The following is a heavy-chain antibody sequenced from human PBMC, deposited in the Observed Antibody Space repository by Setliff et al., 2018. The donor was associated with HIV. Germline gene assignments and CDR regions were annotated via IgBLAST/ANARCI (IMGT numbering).Heavy chain of an antibody. V-gene: IGHV1-8*01. Sequence: ASVKVSCKASGYTFTRYDINWWQQATGQGLEWMGWMNTNSGNTGYAQKFQGRVTMTRNTSISTAYMELSSLRSEDTAVYYCARGQGGMRVGGYGISSNYYYYRYVWAKGPTVTVSS. CDR3: ARGQGGMRVGGYGISSNYYYYRYV. CDR2: MNTNSGNT. J-gene: IGHJ6*03. D-gene: IGHD5-12*01. CDR1: GYTFTRYD.